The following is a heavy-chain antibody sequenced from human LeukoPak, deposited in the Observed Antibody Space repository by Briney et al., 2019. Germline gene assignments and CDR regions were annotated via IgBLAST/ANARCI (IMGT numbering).Heavy chain of an antibody. CDR1: GFTFSSYG. D-gene: IGHD2-2*01. Sequence: GGSLRLSCAASGFTFSSYGMHWVRQAPGKGLEWVAVIWYDGSNKYYADSVKGRFTISRDNSKNTLYLQMNSLRAEDTAVYYCARGQDIVVVPAADIAAAGTDYEWYFDYWGQGTLVTVSS. V-gene: IGHV3-33*01. J-gene: IGHJ4*02. CDR2: IWYDGSNK. CDR3: ARGQDIVVVPAADIAAAGTDYEWYFDY.